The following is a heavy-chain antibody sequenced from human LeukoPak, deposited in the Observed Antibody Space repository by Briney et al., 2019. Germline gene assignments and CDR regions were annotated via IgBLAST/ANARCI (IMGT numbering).Heavy chain of an antibody. V-gene: IGHV3-30-3*01. CDR3: ARDSIYCSGGSCYALLPWD. Sequence: GGSLRLSCAASGFTFSSYAMHCVREAPGKGLERVAVISYDGSNKYYADSVKGRFTISRDNSKNTLYLQMNSLRAEDTAVYYCARDSIYCSGGSCYALLPWDWGQGTLVTVSS. D-gene: IGHD2-15*01. CDR1: GFTFSSYA. CDR2: ISYDGSNK. J-gene: IGHJ4*02.